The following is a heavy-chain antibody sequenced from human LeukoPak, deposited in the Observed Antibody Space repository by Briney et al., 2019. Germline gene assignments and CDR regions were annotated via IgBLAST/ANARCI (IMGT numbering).Heavy chain of an antibody. V-gene: IGHV4-30-4*01. CDR1: GGSISSGDYY. J-gene: IGHJ5*02. CDR2: IYYSGST. Sequence: PSQTLSLTCTVSGGSISSGDYYWSWIRQPPGKGLEWIGYIYYSGSTYYNPSLKSRVTISLDTSKNPFSLKLSSVTAADTAVYYSARGRKERAPLLEWFQHGPDVHPFPWFDPWGQGTLVTVSS. CDR3: ARGRKERAPLLEWFQHGPDVHPFPWFDP. D-gene: IGHD3-3*01.